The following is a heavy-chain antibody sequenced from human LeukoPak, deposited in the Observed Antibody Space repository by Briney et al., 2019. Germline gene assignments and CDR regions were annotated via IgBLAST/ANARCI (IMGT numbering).Heavy chain of an antibody. Sequence: SETLSLTCTVSGYSISSGYYWGWIRQPPGKGLEWIGSIYHSGSTHYNPSLKSRVTISVDASKNQVSLKLSSVTAADTAVYYCAREALLTSGYNFDYWGQGTLVTVSS. D-gene: IGHD3-3*01. V-gene: IGHV4-38-2*02. J-gene: IGHJ4*02. CDR1: GYSISSGYY. CDR2: IYHSGST. CDR3: AREALLTSGYNFDY.